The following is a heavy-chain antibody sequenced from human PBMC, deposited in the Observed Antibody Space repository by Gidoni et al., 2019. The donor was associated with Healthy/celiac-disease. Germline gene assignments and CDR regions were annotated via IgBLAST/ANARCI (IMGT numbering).Heavy chain of an antibody. J-gene: IGHJ6*02. CDR3: ARWPASWIVSYYYYGMDV. V-gene: IGHV4-61*02. Sequence: QVQLQESGPGLVKPSPTLSLTCTVSGGSISSGSYYWSWIRQPAGKGLEWIGRIYTSGSTNYNPSLKSRVTMSVDTSKNQFSLKLSSVTAADTAVYYCARWPASWIVSYYYYGMDVWGQGTTVTVSS. D-gene: IGHD2-2*03. CDR2: IYTSGST. CDR1: GGSISSGSYY.